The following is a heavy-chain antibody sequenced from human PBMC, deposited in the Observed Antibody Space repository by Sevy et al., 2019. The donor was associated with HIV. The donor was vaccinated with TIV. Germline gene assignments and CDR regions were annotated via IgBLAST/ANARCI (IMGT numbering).Heavy chain of an antibody. Sequence: GGSLRLSCTASGFTFSSYEMNWVRQAPGKGLEWVSYITLSGSTIYYADSVKGRFTTSRDNAKNSLYLQMNSLRADDTAVYYCARDRQGITVAGTAIDYWGQGTLVTVSS. CDR3: ARDRQGITVAGTAIDY. CDR1: GFTFSSYE. V-gene: IGHV3-48*03. J-gene: IGHJ4*02. CDR2: ITLSGSTI. D-gene: IGHD6-19*01.